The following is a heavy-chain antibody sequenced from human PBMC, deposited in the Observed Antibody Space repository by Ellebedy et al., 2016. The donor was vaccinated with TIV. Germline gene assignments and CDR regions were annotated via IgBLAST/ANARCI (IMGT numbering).Heavy chain of an antibody. D-gene: IGHD1-7*01. CDR2: ISNDGNI. V-gene: IGHV4-59*02. J-gene: IGHJ4*02. CDR3: VRDRNYFFDF. Sequence: SETLSLTXTVSGVSVTSYYWTWIRQPPGKALERIGYISNDGNIFYNPSLKSRVTISLDTSNNQFSLKLSSVTAADSAVYYCVRDRNYFFDFWGQGARVTVSS. CDR1: GVSVTSYY.